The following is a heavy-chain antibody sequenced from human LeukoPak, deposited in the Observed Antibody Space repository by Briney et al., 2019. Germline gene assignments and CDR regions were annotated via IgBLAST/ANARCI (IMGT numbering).Heavy chain of an antibody. CDR3: ARVYCSGGSCYEDL. V-gene: IGHV4-4*07. Sequence: SETLSLTCTVSGGSISSYYWSWIRQPAGKGLEWIGRIYTSGSTNYNPSLKSRVTMSVDTPKNQFSLKLSSVTAADTAVYYCARVYCSGGSCYEDLWGQGTLVTVSS. CDR1: GGSISSYY. D-gene: IGHD2-15*01. CDR2: IYTSGST. J-gene: IGHJ5*02.